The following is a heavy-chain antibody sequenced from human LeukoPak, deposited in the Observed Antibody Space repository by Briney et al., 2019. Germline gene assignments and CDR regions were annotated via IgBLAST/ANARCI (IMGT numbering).Heavy chain of an antibody. Sequence: ASVKVSCKASVYTFTVYYMHWVRQAPGQGLEWMGWINPNSGGTNYAQKFQGRVTMTRDTSISTAYMEVSRLRSDDTAVYYCARGAHYHDSSEGYDYWGQGTLVTVSS. D-gene: IGHD3-22*01. CDR3: ARGAHYHDSSEGYDY. CDR1: VYTFTVYY. J-gene: IGHJ4*02. CDR2: INPNSGGT. V-gene: IGHV1-2*02.